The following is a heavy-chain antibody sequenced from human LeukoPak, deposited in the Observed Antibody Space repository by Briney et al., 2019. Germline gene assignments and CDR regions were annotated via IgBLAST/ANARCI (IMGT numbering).Heavy chain of an antibody. D-gene: IGHD1-7*01. CDR3: ARDRVTGTYSYYYYMVV. Sequence: SETLSLTCTVSGGSINSSGYYWGWTRQPPGKGLEWIASIYYSGSTYYNPSLKSRVTISVDTSKNQLSLKLSSVTAADTAVYYCARDRVTGTYSYYYYMVVWGKGTTVTVSS. J-gene: IGHJ6*03. CDR2: IYYSGST. V-gene: IGHV4-39*07. CDR1: GGSINSSGYY.